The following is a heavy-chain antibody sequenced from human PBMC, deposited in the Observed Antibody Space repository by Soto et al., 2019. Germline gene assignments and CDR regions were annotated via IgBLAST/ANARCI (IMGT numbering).Heavy chain of an antibody. CDR3: ARTLGYYDSSGFYDAFDI. J-gene: IGHJ3*02. Sequence: SETLSLTCTVSGGSISSSSYYWGWIRQPPGKGLEWIGSIFYSGSTYYNPSLKSRVTISVDTSKNQFSLKLSSVTAADTAVYYCARTLGYYDSSGFYDAFDIWGQGTMVTVSS. D-gene: IGHD3-22*01. CDR1: GGSISSSSYY. CDR2: IFYSGST. V-gene: IGHV4-39*07.